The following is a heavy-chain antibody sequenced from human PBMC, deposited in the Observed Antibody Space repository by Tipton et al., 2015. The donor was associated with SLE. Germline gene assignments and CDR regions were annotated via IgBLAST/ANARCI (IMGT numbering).Heavy chain of an antibody. V-gene: IGHV4-4*08. J-gene: IGHJ4*02. Sequence: TLSLTCTVSGGSINSPYWSWIRQPPGKGLGWIGDIYRSGSTNYNPSLKSRLTISVDTSKNQFSLRLTSVTAADTALYYCARGTLQLWSYFDSWGQGTLVTVSS. CDR2: IYRSGST. D-gene: IGHD5-18*01. CDR3: ARGTLQLWSYFDS. CDR1: GGSINSPY.